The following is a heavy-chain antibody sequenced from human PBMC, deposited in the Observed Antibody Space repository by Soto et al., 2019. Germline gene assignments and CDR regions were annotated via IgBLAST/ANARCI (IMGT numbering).Heavy chain of an antibody. Sequence: QVQLQESGPGLVKPSGTLSLTCAVSGASISNGFWWSWVRQPPGKGLEWIGEIYHSGSTNHNPSLKXRXTXSXXKSNNQLSLRLTSVTAADTAVYYCAASSGWWRLDYWGQGTLVTVSS. CDR1: GASISNGFW. CDR2: IYHSGST. D-gene: IGHD6-19*01. V-gene: IGHV4-4*02. CDR3: AASSGWWRLDY. J-gene: IGHJ4*02.